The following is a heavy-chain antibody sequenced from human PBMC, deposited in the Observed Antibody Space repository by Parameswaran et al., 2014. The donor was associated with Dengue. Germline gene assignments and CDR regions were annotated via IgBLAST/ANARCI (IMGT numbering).Heavy chain of an antibody. CDR3: ASYHSSGWDDDLNWFDP. D-gene: IGHD6-19*01. Sequence: PGKGLEWIGYIYYSGSTYYNPSLKSRVTISVDTSKNQFSLKLSSVTAADTAVYYCASYHSSGWDDDLNWFDPWGQGTLVTVSS. J-gene: IGHJ5*02. V-gene: IGHV4-31*02. CDR2: IYYSGST.